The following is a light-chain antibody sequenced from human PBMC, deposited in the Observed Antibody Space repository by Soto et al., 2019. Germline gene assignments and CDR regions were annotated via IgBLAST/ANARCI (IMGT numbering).Light chain of an antibody. Sequence: DIQMTQSPSSLSASVGDRVTITCRASQSISTYLNWYQQKPGKAPKLLISAASFLQSGVPSRFSGSGSGTDFTLTNTSLQPEDFATYYCQQSYNAPRTFGQGTFGQGTKVEIK. V-gene: IGKV1-39*01. CDR3: QQSYNAPRTFGQGT. CDR1: QSISTY. J-gene: IGKJ1*01. CDR2: AAS.